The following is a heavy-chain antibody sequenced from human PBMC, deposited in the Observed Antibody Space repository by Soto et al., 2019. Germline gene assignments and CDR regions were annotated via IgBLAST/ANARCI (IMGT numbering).Heavy chain of an antibody. D-gene: IGHD6-13*01. CDR2: ISYDGSNK. CDR3: AKDIAAAAPYYYYGMDV. Sequence: WGSLRLSCSPSAFTFSSYGMHWVRQAPGKGLEWVAVISYDGSNKYYADSVKGRFTISRDNSKNTLYLQMNSLRAEDTAVYYCAKDIAAAAPYYYYGMDVWGQGTTVTVSS. J-gene: IGHJ6*02. CDR1: AFTFSSYG. V-gene: IGHV3-30*18.